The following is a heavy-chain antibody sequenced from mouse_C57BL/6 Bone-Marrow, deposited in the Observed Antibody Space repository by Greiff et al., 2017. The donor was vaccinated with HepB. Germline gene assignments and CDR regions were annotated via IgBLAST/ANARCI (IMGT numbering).Heavy chain of an antibody. CDR2: IYPGDGDS. Sequence: QVQLQQSGAELVRPGSSVKISCKASGYAFSNYWMNWVKQRPGQGLEWIGQIYPGDGDSNHNGKFKGKATLTADKSSSAAYLQLSSLTSEDSAVYFGARGARATGFDSWGQGTTLTVSS. CDR3: ARGARATGFDS. J-gene: IGHJ2*01. CDR1: GYAFSNYW. V-gene: IGHV1-80*01. D-gene: IGHD3-1*01.